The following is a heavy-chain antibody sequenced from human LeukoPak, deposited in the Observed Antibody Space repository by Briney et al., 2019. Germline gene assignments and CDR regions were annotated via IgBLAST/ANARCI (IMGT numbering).Heavy chain of an antibody. V-gene: IGHV4-39*07. CDR2: INHSGST. CDR1: GDSISRSTYY. J-gene: IGHJ6*02. CDR3: ARGLGYDFWSGYLNGMDV. D-gene: IGHD3-3*01. Sequence: SETLSLTCTVSGDSISRSTYYWAWIRQPPGKGLEWIGEINHSGSTNYNPSLKSRVTISVDTSKNQFSLKLSSVTAADTAVYYCARGLGYDFWSGYLNGMDVWGQGTTVTVSS.